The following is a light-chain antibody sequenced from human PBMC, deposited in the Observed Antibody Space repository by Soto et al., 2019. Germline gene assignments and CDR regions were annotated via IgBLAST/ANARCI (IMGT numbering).Light chain of an antibody. J-gene: IGLJ1*01. V-gene: IGLV2-14*01. CDR1: SSDVGGYNY. CDR3: SSYTISSTYYV. Sequence: QSALTQPASVSGSPGQSITISCTGTSSDVGGYNYVSWYQQHPGKAPKLMIYEVSNRPSGVSNRFSGSKSGNTASLTISGLQAEYEADYYCSSYTISSTYYVFGTGTKLTVL. CDR2: EVS.